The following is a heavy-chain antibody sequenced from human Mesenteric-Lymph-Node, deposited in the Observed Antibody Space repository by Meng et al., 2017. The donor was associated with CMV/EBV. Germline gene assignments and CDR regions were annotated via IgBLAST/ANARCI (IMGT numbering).Heavy chain of an antibody. CDR1: GGSIRSSSYY. CDR2: IYYSGST. D-gene: IGHD3-22*01. Sequence: QLQLQESGPGLVKPSETLSLTCPVSGGSIRSSSYYWGWIRQPPGKGLEWIGSIYYSGSTYYNPSLKSRVTISVDTSKNQFSLKLSSVTAADTAVYYCARDGDYYDSSGYNPFDYWGQGTLVTVSS. CDR3: ARDGDYYDSSGYNPFDY. J-gene: IGHJ4*02. V-gene: IGHV4-39*07.